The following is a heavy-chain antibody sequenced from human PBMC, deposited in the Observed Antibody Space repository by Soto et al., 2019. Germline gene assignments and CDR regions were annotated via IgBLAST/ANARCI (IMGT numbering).Heavy chain of an antibody. CDR2: IYHTGTT. CDR1: GGSVTSSSCY. CDR3: VRLTSRIHAASHGRSHWLVP. D-gene: IGHD5-18*01. V-gene: IGHV4-39*01. Sequence: QLQLQESGPGLVKPSETLSLTCTVYGGSVTSSSCYWGWIRQPPGKGLEWIGDIYHTGTTYYNPSINSRVTIYVDTSTEQFSLKLSSLTAADTAMYYCVRLTSRIHAASHGRSHWLVPWGPGTMVSVSS. J-gene: IGHJ5*02.